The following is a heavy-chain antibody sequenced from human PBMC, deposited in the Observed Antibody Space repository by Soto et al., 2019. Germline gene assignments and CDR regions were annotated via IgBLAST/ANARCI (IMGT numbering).Heavy chain of an antibody. V-gene: IGHV3-64*01. CDR1: GFTFSTYA. J-gene: IGHJ4*02. CDR3: ARRFDS. Sequence: GGSLRLSCATSGFTFSTYAMHWVRQAPGKGLEYVSAISSNGRSTYYANSVKGRFTISRDNSKNSLYLQMNSLSDEDTAVYYCARRFDSWGQGTLVTVSS. CDR2: ISSNGRST.